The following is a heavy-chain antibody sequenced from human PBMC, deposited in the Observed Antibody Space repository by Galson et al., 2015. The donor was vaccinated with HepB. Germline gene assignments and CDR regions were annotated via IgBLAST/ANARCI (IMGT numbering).Heavy chain of an antibody. D-gene: IGHD2-15*01. J-gene: IGHJ6*02. CDR3: AREGGSGYCSGGSCYPSYYYGMDV. V-gene: IGHV6-1*01. Sequence: ISGDSVSSNSAAWNWIRQSPSRGLEWLGRTYYRSKWYNDYAVSVKSRITINPDTSKNQFSLQLNSVTPEDTAVYYCAREGGSGYCSGGSCYPSYYYGMDVWGQGTTVTVSS. CDR1: GDSVSSNSAA. CDR2: TYYRSKWYN.